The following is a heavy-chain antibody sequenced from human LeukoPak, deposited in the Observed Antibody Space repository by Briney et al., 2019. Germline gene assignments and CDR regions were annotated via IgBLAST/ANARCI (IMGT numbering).Heavy chain of an antibody. Sequence: ASVKVSCKASGYTFTSFGISWVRQAPRQGLEWMGWSSAYTGNTNYAQNLQGRVTMTTDTSTSTAYMELRSLRSDDTAVYYCAREGCSTTSCYLRAFDIWGQGTMVTVSS. CDR3: AREGCSTTSCYLRAFDI. CDR1: GYTFTSFG. D-gene: IGHD2-2*01. V-gene: IGHV1-18*04. CDR2: SSAYTGNT. J-gene: IGHJ3*02.